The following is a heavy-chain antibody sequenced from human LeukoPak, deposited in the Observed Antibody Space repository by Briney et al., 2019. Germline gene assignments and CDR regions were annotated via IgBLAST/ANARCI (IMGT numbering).Heavy chain of an antibody. V-gene: IGHV3-23*01. Sequence: GGSLRLSCAASGFTFSSYAMSWVRQAPGKGLEWVSAISGSGGSTYYADSVKGRFTISRDNCKNTLYLQMNSLRAEDTAVYYCAKDKGYSSGWYFNWFDPWGQGTLVTVSS. D-gene: IGHD6-19*01. J-gene: IGHJ5*02. CDR3: AKDKGYSSGWYFNWFDP. CDR1: GFTFSSYA. CDR2: ISGSGGST.